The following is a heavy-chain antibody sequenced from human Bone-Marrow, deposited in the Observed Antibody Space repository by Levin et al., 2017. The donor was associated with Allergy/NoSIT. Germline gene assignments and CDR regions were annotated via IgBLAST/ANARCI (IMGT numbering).Heavy chain of an antibody. CDR1: GRSIRSAGYY. V-gene: IGHV4-31*03. J-gene: IGHJ4*02. CDR2: VYYNGAT. D-gene: IGHD3-16*01. Sequence: PSETLSLTCTVSGRSIRSAGYYWSWIRQHPEKGLEWIGYVYYNGATFYNPSLESRATISIEASRNQFSLEMTSMTPADTAVYFCARGGGGKAYFDYWGQGTLVTVS. CDR3: ARGGGGKAYFDY.